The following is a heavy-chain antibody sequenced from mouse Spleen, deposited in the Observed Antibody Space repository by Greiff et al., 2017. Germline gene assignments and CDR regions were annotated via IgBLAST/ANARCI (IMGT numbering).Heavy chain of an antibody. Sequence: VQVVESGPELVKPGASVRISCKASGYTFTSYYIHWVKQRPGQGLEWIGWIYPGNVNTKYNEKFKGKATMTVDKSSSTAYMELARLTSEDSAIYYCARYTTATGYFDYWGQGTTLTVSS. D-gene: IGHD1-2*01. CDR2: IYPGNVNT. CDR3: ARYTTATGYFDY. V-gene: IGHV1S56*01. J-gene: IGHJ2*01. CDR1: GYTFTSYY.